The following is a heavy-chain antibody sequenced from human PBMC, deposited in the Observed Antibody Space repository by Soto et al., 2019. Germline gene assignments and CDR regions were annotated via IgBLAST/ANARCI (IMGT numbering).Heavy chain of an antibody. J-gene: IGHJ4*02. D-gene: IGHD3-3*01. Sequence: GGSLRLSCAASGFTFSSYSMNWVRQAPGKGLEWVSSITGSSSYIYYADSLKGRFTISRDNAKKSLYLQMNSLRAEDTAVYFCARGTGDYDFWSGYHATDYFGYWGQGTLVTVSS. V-gene: IGHV3-21*01. CDR3: ARGTGDYDFWSGYHATDYFGY. CDR2: ITGSSSYI. CDR1: GFTFSSYS.